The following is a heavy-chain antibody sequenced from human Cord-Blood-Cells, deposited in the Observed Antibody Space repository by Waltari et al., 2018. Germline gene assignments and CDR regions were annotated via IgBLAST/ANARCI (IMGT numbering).Heavy chain of an antibody. V-gene: IGHV3-30-3*01. CDR1: GFTFSSYA. CDR2: ISYDGSNK. Sequence: QVQLVESGGGVVQPGRSLRLSCAASGFTFSSYAMHWVRQAPGKGLGWVAVISYDGSNKYYADSVKGRFTISRDNSKNTLYLQMNSLRAEDTAVYYCARYYSTITIFDYWGQGTLVTVSS. CDR3: ARYYSTITIFDY. J-gene: IGHJ4*02. D-gene: IGHD6-13*01.